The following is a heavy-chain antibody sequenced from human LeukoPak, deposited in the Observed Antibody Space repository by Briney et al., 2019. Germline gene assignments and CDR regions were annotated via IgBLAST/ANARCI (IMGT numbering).Heavy chain of an antibody. D-gene: IGHD3-10*01. CDR2: ISSSSSTI. Sequence: PGGSLRLSCAASGFTFSSYSMNWVRQAPGKGLEWVSYISSSSSTIYYADSVKGRFTISRDNAKNSLYLQMNSLRAEDTAVYYCAKYYYGSGSPGYWGQGTLVTVFS. CDR3: AKYYYGSGSPGY. J-gene: IGHJ4*02. CDR1: GFTFSSYS. V-gene: IGHV3-48*01.